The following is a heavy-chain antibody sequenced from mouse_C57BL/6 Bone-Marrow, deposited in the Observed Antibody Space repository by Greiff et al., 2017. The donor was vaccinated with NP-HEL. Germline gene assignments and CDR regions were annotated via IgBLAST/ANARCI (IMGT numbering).Heavy chain of an antibody. V-gene: IGHV14-4*01. CDR3: TTHYYGRAWFAY. CDR1: GFNIKDDY. CDR2: IDPENGDT. Sequence: EVQVVESGAELVRPGASVKLSCTASGFNIKDDYMHWVKQRPEQGLEWIGWIDPENGDTEYASKFQGKATITADTSSNTAYLQLSSLTSEDTAVYYCTTHYYGRAWFAYWGQGTLVTVSA. D-gene: IGHD1-1*01. J-gene: IGHJ3*01.